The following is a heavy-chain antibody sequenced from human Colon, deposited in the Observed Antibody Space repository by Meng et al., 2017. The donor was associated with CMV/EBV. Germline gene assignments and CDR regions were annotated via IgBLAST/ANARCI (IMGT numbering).Heavy chain of an antibody. J-gene: IGHJ5*01. CDR3: VREGFTPPIVGALGS. D-gene: IGHD1-26*01. Sequence: SETLSLTCTVSGGSIVDSYAYWGWIRQSPGKGLEWIADLYFSGATRYNPTLKSRVTISVDTSKNQFSLNMNSVTAADTAVYYCVREGFTPPIVGALGSWGQGTLVTVSS. V-gene: IGHV4-39*07. CDR2: LYFSGAT. CDR1: GGSIVDSYAY.